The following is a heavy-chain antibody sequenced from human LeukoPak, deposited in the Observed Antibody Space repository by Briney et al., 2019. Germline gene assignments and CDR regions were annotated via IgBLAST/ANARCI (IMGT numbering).Heavy chain of an antibody. CDR3: ARDERDGYDY. D-gene: IGHD5-24*01. Sequence: SETLSLTCTVSGGSISSGGYYWSWIRQHPGKGLEWIGYIYYSGSTYYNPSLKSQVTISVDTSKNQFSLKLSSVTAADTAVYYCARDERDGYDYWGQGTLVTVSS. CDR1: GGSISSGGYY. CDR2: IYYSGST. J-gene: IGHJ4*02. V-gene: IGHV4-31*01.